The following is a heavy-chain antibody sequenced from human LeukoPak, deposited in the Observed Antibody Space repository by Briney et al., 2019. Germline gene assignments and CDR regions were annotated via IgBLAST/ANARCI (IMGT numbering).Heavy chain of an antibody. Sequence: GGSLRLSCAASGFTVSSNYMSWVRQAPGKGLEWVSSSRGSGGNTYYADSVKGRFTISRDNSKNTLYLQMNSLRAEDTAVYYCAKVHYTYGGIDYWGQGTLVTVSS. CDR2: SRGSGGNT. CDR3: AKVHYTYGGIDY. D-gene: IGHD5-18*01. CDR1: GFTVSSNY. J-gene: IGHJ4*02. V-gene: IGHV3-23*01.